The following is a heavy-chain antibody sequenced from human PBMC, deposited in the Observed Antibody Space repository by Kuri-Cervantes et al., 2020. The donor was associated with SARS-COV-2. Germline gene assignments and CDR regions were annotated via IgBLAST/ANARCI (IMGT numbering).Heavy chain of an antibody. V-gene: IGHV3-48*03. D-gene: IGHD3-10*01. Sequence: GESLKISCAASGFTFSSYEMNWVRQAPGKGLEWVSYISSSGSTIYYADSVKGRFTISRDNAKNSLYLQMNSLRDADTAVYHCARGDYGSGSSFHDVFDIWGQGTMVTVSS. CDR1: GFTFSSYE. CDR2: ISSSGSTI. CDR3: ARGDYGSGSSFHDVFDI. J-gene: IGHJ3*02.